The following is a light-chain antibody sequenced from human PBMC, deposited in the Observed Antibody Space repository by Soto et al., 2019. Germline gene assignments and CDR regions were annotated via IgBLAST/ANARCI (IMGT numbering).Light chain of an antibody. CDR1: KLGDKY. V-gene: IGLV3-1*01. Sequence: SYELTQPPSVSVSPGQTASITCSGDKLGDKYACWYQQRPGQSPVLVIYQDSKRPSGIPERFSGSNSGNTVTLTISGTQAMDVADYYCQAWDSITRVVFGGGTNLTVL. CDR3: QAWDSITRVV. J-gene: IGLJ2*01. CDR2: QDS.